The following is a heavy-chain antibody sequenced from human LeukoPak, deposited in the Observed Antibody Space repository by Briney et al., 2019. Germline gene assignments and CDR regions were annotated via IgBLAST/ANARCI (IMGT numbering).Heavy chain of an antibody. V-gene: IGHV3-23*01. CDR1: GFTFSDYY. CDR2: IHPHGSQT. Sequence: GGSLRLSCAAPGFTFSDYYMHWGRQAPGGGLFWVSSIHPHGSQTYYADSVKGRVTISRDNSKNTLYLQINSLRAEDTAVYYCAKIVGTTGGGWFDPWGQGTLVTVSS. D-gene: IGHD1-26*01. CDR3: AKIVGTTGGGWFDP. J-gene: IGHJ5*02.